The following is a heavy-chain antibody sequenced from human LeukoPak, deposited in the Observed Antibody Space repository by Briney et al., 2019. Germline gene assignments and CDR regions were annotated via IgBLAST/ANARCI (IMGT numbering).Heavy chain of an antibody. J-gene: IGHJ5*02. CDR1: GGSFSGYY. V-gene: IGHV4-34*01. CDR2: INHSGST. Sequence: SETLSLTCAVYGGSFSGYYWSWIRQPPGQGLEWIGEINHSGSTNYNPSLKSRVTISVDTSKNQFSLKLSSVTVADTAVYYCARCRPYYYDSSGYYNWFDPWGQGTLVTVSS. D-gene: IGHD3-22*01. CDR3: ARCRPYYYDSSGYYNWFDP.